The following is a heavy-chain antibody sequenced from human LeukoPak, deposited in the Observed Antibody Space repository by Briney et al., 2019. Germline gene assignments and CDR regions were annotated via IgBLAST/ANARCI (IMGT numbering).Heavy chain of an antibody. CDR2: MNPNSGNT. D-gene: IGHD1-26*01. CDR1: GYTFNNYD. V-gene: IGHV1-8*03. CDR3: ARDRGNSIVGSDFDS. Sequence: ASVKVSCKASGYTFNNYDINWVRQATGQGLEWMGWMNPNSGNTGYAQKFQGRVTITMDTSRSTAYMELSSPRAEDTAVYYCARDRGNSIVGSDFDSWGQGTLVTVSS. J-gene: IGHJ4*02.